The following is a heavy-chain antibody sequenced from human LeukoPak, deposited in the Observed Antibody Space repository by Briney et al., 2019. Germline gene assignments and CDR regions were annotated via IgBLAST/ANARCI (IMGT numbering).Heavy chain of an antibody. D-gene: IGHD3-9*01. CDR2: IIPILGIA. J-gene: IGHJ6*02. CDR3: ARKGYDILTGLIYYYGMDV. V-gene: IGHV1-69*04. CDR1: GGTFSSYA. Sequence: GASVKVSCKASGGTFSSYAISWVRQAPGQGLEWMGRIIPILGIANYAQKFQGRVTITADKSTSTAYMELSSLRSEDTAVYYCARKGYDILTGLIYYYGMDVWGQGTTVTVSS.